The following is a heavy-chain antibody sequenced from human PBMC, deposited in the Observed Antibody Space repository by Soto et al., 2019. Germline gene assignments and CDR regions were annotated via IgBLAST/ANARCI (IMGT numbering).Heavy chain of an antibody. Sequence: ASVKVSCKASGYTFTSYDINWVRQAPGQGLEWMGIINPSGGSTSYAQKFQGRVTMTRDTSTSTVYMELSSLRSEDTAVYYCARGDCTNGVCQYLSPGYVMDVWGQGSTVPVSS. J-gene: IGHJ6*02. CDR1: GYTFTSYD. V-gene: IGHV1-46*01. D-gene: IGHD2-8*01. CDR3: ARGDCTNGVCQYLSPGYVMDV. CDR2: INPSGGST.